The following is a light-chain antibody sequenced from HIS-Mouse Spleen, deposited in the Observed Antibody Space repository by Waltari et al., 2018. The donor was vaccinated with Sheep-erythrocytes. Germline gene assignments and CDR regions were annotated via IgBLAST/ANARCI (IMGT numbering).Light chain of an antibody. Sequence: QSALTQPRSVSGSPGQSVTIPCPGHSRDVRGYHYVSWYQQHPGKAPKLMIYDVSKRPSGVPDRFSGSKSGNTASLTISGLQAEDEADYYCCSYAGSYNHVFATGTKVTVL. CDR2: DVS. V-gene: IGLV2-11*01. CDR3: CSYAGSYNHV. CDR1: SRDVRGYHY. J-gene: IGLJ1*01.